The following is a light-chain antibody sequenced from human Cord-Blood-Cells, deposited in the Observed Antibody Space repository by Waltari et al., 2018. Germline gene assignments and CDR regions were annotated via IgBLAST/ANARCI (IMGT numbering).Light chain of an antibody. Sequence: EIVSTQSPATLSLSPGERATLSCRASQSVSSYLAWYQQKPGQAPRFLIYDASNRATGIPARFSGSGSGTDFTLTISSLEPEDFAVYYCQQRSNWLTFGGGTKVEIK. CDR3: QQRSNWLT. CDR1: QSVSSY. J-gene: IGKJ4*01. V-gene: IGKV3-11*01. CDR2: DAS.